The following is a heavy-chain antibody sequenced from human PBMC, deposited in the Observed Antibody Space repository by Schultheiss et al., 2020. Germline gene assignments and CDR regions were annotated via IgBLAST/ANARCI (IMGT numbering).Heavy chain of an antibody. CDR1: GGSISSSSYY. Sequence: PETLSLTCTVSGGSISSSSYYWGWIRQPPGKGLEWIGSIYYSGSTYYNPSLKSRVTISVDTSKNQFSLKLSSVTAADTAVYYCATGAVAAINYWGQGTLVTVSS. CDR3: ATGAVAAINY. J-gene: IGHJ4*02. CDR2: IYYSGST. V-gene: IGHV4-39*01. D-gene: IGHD6-19*01.